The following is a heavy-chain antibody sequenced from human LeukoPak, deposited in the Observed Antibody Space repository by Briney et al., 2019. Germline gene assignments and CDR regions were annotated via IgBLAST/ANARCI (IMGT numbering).Heavy chain of an antibody. J-gene: IGHJ4*02. CDR3: ARKVYHRFDY. V-gene: IGHV3-23*01. CDR1: GFTFGSYA. D-gene: IGHD2-2*01. CDR2: ISTSGDNT. Sequence: PGGSLRLSCAASGFTFGSYAMTWVRQAPGKGLEWVSAISTSGDNTYYADSVRGRFTISRDNSKNTLYLQMNSLRADDTAVYYCARKVYHRFDYWGQGTLVTVSS.